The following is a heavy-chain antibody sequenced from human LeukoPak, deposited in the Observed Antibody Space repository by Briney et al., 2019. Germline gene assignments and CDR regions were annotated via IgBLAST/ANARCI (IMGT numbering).Heavy chain of an antibody. J-gene: IGHJ4*02. Sequence: GSLRLSCAASGFTFSTYGMTWVRQAPGKGLEWVSAISGSGGSTYYADSVKGRFTISRDNSKNTLYLQMNSLRAEDTALYYCAKTGGIAAAHWGQGTLVTASS. CDR2: ISGSGGST. CDR3: AKTGGIAAAH. V-gene: IGHV3-23*01. D-gene: IGHD6-13*01. CDR1: GFTFSTYG.